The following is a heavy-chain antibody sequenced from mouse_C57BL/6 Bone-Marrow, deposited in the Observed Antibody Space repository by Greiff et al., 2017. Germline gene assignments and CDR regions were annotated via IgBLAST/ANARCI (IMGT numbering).Heavy chain of an antibody. CDR2: IHPSDSDT. CDR1: GYTFTSYW. Sequence: QVQLQQPGAELVKPGASVKVSCKASGYTFTSYWMHWVKQRPGQGLEWIGRIHPSDSDTNYNQKFKGKATLTVDKASSTAYMQLSSLTSADSEVYYCAIYRSSGPGAMDYWGKGTSVTVSS. D-gene: IGHD3-2*02. CDR3: AIYRSSGPGAMDY. J-gene: IGHJ4*01. V-gene: IGHV1-74*01.